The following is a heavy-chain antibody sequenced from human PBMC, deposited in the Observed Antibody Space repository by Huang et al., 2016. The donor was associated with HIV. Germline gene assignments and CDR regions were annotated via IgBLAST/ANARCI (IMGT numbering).Heavy chain of an antibody. V-gene: IGHV5-51*01. Sequence: EVQLVQSGAEVKKPGASLKISCKGSGYRFTSYWIGWVRQRPGKGLEGMGTIYPGDSDTRYSPSFQGQVTSSAEKSISTAYLQWSSLKASDTAMYYCARLSTTWYFDYWGQGTLVTVSS. CDR2: IYPGDSDT. CDR1: GYRFTSYW. J-gene: IGHJ4*02. CDR3: ARLSTTWYFDY. D-gene: IGHD1-1*01.